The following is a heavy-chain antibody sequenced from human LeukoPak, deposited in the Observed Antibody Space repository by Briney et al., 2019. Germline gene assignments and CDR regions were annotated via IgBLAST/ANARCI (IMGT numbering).Heavy chain of an antibody. V-gene: IGHV1-2*04. D-gene: IGHD2-2*01. CDR1: GYTFTGYY. CDR3: ARDGGLYCSSTSCYEDNWFDP. J-gene: IGHJ5*02. Sequence: ASVKVSCKASGYTFTGYYMHWVRQAPGQGLEWMGWINPNSGGTNYTQKFQGWVTMTRDTSISTAYMELSRPRSDDTAVHYCARDGGLYCSSTSCYEDNWFDPWGQGTLVTVSS. CDR2: INPNSGGT.